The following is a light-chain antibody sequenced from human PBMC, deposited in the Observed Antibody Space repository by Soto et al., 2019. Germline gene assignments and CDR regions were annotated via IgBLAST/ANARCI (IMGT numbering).Light chain of an antibody. Sequence: EIVLTQSQATLSLFPGDRATISCRSSQSVSGYVAWYQQKLGQAPRLLIYDASNRATGIPARFDGSGSGTDFTLTISLLEPEDLGGYCCQQRSNCHPLTFDGGNPVDIK. V-gene: IGKV3-11*01. CDR1: QSVSGY. CDR2: DAS. CDR3: QQRSNCHPLT. J-gene: IGKJ4*01.